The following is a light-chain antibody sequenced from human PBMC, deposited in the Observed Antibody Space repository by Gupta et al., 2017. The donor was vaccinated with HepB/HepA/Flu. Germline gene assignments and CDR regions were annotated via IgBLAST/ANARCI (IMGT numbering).Light chain of an antibody. CDR3: VAWDDTLGGWV. Sequence: QSVLTQPPSASGTPGQRVIISCSGSHSNIGTNFMYWFQQFPGTAPKPLIFRSNQRPSGVPDRFSGSKSGTSASLAISGLRSEDEADYYCVAWDDTLGGWVFGGGTKLTGL. CDR2: RSN. CDR1: HSNIGTNF. J-gene: IGLJ3*02. V-gene: IGLV1-47*01.